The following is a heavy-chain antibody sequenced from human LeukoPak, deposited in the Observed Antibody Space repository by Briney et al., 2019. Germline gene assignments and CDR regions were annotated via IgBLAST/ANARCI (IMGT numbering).Heavy chain of an antibody. V-gene: IGHV3-7*03. J-gene: IGHJ4*02. CDR1: GFTFSNYW. Sequence: GGSLRLSCAASGFTFSNYWMTWVRQAPGKGLEWVANIKQDGSEKYYVDSVKGRFTISRDNAKNSLYLQMNSLRAEDTAVYYCAGGSWVTVAYWGQGTLVTVSS. CDR3: AGGSWVTVAY. D-gene: IGHD6-19*01. CDR2: IKQDGSEK.